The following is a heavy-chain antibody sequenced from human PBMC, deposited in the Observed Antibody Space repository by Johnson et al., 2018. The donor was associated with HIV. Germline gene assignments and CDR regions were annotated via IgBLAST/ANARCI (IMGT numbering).Heavy chain of an antibody. D-gene: IGHD4-17*01. CDR1: GFTFSSYG. Sequence: VQLVESGGGVVQPGGSLRLSCAASGFTFSSYGMSWVRQAPGKGLEWVSGITGTGGSTYYADSVKGRFTISRDNSKNTLYLQMNSLRAEDTAVYYCAKGDGDYGAFEIWGQGTMVTVSS. V-gene: IGHV3-23*04. CDR3: AKGDGDYGAFEI. J-gene: IGHJ3*02. CDR2: ITGTGGST.